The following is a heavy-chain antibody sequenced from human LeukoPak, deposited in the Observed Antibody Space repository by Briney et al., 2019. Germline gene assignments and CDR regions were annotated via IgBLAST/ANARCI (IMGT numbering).Heavy chain of an antibody. V-gene: IGHV3-66*04. CDR3: ARRNYDSSGPFDY. D-gene: IGHD3-22*01. CDR1: GFTVSSNY. J-gene: IGHJ4*02. Sequence: PGGSLRLSCAASGFTVSSNYMSWVRQAPGKGLEWVSVIYSGGSTYYADSVKGRFTISRDNSKNTLYLQMNSLRAEDTAVYYCARRNYDSSGPFDYWCQGTLVTVSS. CDR2: IYSGGST.